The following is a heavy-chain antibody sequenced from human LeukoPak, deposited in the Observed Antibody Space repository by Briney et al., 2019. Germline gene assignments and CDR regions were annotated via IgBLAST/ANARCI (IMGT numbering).Heavy chain of an antibody. D-gene: IGHD1-26*01. CDR1: GFTFSSYG. CDR2: ISYDGSNK. CDR3: AKLGATADY. J-gene: IGHJ4*02. Sequence: PGRSLRLSCAASGFTFSSYGMHWVRQAPGKGLEWVAVISYDGSNKYYADSVKGRFTISRDNSKNTLYLQMNSLRAEDTAVYYCAKLGATADYWGQGTLVTVSS. V-gene: IGHV3-30*18.